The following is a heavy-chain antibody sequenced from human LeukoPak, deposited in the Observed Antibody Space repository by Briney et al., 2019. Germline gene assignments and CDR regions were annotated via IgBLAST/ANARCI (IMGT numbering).Heavy chain of an antibody. D-gene: IGHD1-26*01. CDR1: GGTFSSYA. CDR2: IIPIFGTA. V-gene: IGHV1-69*13. Sequence: ASVKVSCKASGGTFSSYAISWVRQAPGQGLEWMGGIIPIFGTANYAQKFQGRVTITADESTSTAYMELSSLRSEDTAVYYCAREVGIRGHFDYWGRGTPVTVSS. CDR3: AREVGIRGHFDY. J-gene: IGHJ4*02.